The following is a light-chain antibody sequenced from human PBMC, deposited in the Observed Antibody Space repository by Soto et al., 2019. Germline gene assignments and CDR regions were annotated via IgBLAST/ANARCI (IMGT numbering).Light chain of an antibody. Sequence: EIVMNQSPATLSVSPGERASLSCRASQSVSSKLAWYQQKPGQAPRLLIYGASTRATGIPARFSGSGSGTEFTLTISSLQSEDVAVYYCQQDNIWPQTFGQGTKVDIK. V-gene: IGKV3-15*01. CDR1: QSVSSK. CDR3: QQDNIWPQT. J-gene: IGKJ1*01. CDR2: GAS.